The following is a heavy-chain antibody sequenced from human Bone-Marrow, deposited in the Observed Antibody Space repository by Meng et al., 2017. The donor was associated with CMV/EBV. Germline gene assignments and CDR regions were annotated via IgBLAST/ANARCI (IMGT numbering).Heavy chain of an antibody. CDR2: INPNSGGT. J-gene: IGHJ4*02. Sequence: QVQLVEAGAEVKKPGAPVKVSGKASGYTFTGYYMHWVRQAPGQGLEWMGWINPNSGGTNYAQKFQGRVTMTRDTSISTAYMELSRLRSDDTAVYYCARDKVASSGWYDYWGQGTLVTVSS. CDR3: ARDKVASSGWYDY. V-gene: IGHV1-2*02. D-gene: IGHD6-19*01. CDR1: GYTFTGYY.